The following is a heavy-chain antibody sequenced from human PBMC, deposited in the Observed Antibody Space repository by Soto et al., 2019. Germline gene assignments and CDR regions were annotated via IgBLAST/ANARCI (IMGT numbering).Heavy chain of an antibody. CDR1: GGTFSSYA. CDR2: IIPIFGTA. Sequence: SVKVSCKASGGTFSSYAISWVRQAPGQGLEWMGGIIPIFGTANYAQKFQGRVTITADKSTGTAYMELSSLRSEDTAVYYCARDGEMATTDAFDIWGQGTMVTVSS. D-gene: IGHD5-12*01. J-gene: IGHJ3*02. V-gene: IGHV1-69*06. CDR3: ARDGEMATTDAFDI.